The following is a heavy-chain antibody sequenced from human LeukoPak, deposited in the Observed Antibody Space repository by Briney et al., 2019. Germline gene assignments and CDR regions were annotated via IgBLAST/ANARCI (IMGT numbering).Heavy chain of an antibody. D-gene: IGHD4-23*01. CDR2: ISGSGGST. V-gene: IGHV3-23*01. Sequence: GGSLRLSCAASGFTFSSYGMSWVRQAPGKGLEWVSAISGSGGSTYYADSVKGRFTIPRDNSKNTLYLQMNSLRAEDTAVYYCAKSGGGSTVVTPFDYWGQGTLVTVSS. J-gene: IGHJ4*02. CDR3: AKSGGGSTVVTPFDY. CDR1: GFTFSSYG.